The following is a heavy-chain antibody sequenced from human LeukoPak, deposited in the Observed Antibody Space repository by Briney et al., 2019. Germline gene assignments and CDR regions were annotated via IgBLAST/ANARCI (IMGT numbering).Heavy chain of an antibody. CDR1: GFTFSSYS. Sequence: GGSLRLSCAASGFTFSSYSMNWVRQAPGKGLEWVAFIRYDGSNKYYADSVKGRFTISRDNSKNTLYLQMNSLRAEDTAVYYCAKDDYYDSSGYYPDWYFDLWGRGTLVTVSS. CDR3: AKDDYYDSSGYYPDWYFDL. CDR2: IRYDGSNK. J-gene: IGHJ2*01. D-gene: IGHD3-22*01. V-gene: IGHV3-30*02.